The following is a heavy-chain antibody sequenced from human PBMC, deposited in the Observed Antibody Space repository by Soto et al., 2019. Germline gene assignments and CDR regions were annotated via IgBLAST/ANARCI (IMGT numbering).Heavy chain of an antibody. V-gene: IGHV4-4*02. CDR2: IYHSGST. J-gene: IGHJ6*02. Sequence: SETLSLTCAVSGGSISSSNWWSWVRQPPGKGLEWIGEIYHSGSTNYNPSLKSRVTISVDKSKNQFSLKLSSVTAADTAVYYCATRYYYGVYGMDVWGQGTTVTVSS. CDR3: ATRYYYGVYGMDV. D-gene: IGHD3-10*01. CDR1: GGSISSSNW.